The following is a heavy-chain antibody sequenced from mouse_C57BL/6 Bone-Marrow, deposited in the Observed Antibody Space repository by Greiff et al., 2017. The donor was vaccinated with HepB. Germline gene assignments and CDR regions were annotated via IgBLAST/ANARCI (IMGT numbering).Heavy chain of an antibody. CDR2: IHPNSGST. Sequence: QVHVKQPGAELVKPGASVKLSCKASGYTFTSYWMHWVKQRPGQGLEWIGMIHPNSGSTNYNEKFKSKATLTVDKSSSTAYMQLSSLTSEDSAVYYCARIDYYGSSYWYFDVWGTGTTVTVSS. CDR3: ARIDYYGSSYWYFDV. D-gene: IGHD1-1*01. V-gene: IGHV1-64*01. J-gene: IGHJ1*03. CDR1: GYTFTSYW.